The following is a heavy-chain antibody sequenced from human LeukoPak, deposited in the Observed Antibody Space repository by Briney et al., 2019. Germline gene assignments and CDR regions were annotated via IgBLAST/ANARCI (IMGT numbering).Heavy chain of an antibody. J-gene: IGHJ4*02. CDR1: GGSVSSGDHY. CDR3: ARGALGSGSDYRPGLDY. V-gene: IGHV4-30-4*01. Sequence: PSQTLSLTCTVSGGSVSSGDHYWSWIRQTPGKGLEWLGYIFYSGSTYYIPSLRGRLTMSLDTSKNQFSLNLRSATAADTAVYYCARGALGSGSDYRPGLDYWGQGTLVTVSS. D-gene: IGHD3-10*01. CDR2: IFYSGST.